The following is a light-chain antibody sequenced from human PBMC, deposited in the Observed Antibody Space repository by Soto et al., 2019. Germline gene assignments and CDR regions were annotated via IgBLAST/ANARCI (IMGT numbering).Light chain of an antibody. CDR2: DDY. V-gene: IGLV1-51*01. Sequence: QSVLTQPPSVSAAPGQDVTISCSGSTFNICEKPVSWYQQFPGTAPKVLIYDDYKRPSGIPERISGSKSGTSATLAITGLQTGDESDYYCGAWDLSLSDWCFGGVPQLTVL. CDR3: GAWDLSLSDWC. J-gene: IGLJ7*01. CDR1: TFNICEKP.